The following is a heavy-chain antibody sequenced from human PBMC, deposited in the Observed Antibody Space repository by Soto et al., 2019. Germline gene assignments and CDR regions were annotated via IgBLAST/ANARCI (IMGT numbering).Heavy chain of an antibody. CDR3: ARDFDCADGVCYTGYYYFGLDV. Sequence: GGSLRLSCVVSGFTFSSYSMNWVRQTPGKGLEWLSYISSTSRTIYHADSVKGRFTISRDNAKNSLYLQMNSLRDEDTAVYYCARDFDCADGVCYTGYYYFGLDVWGQGTTVTVS. V-gene: IGHV3-48*02. D-gene: IGHD2-8*01. CDR2: ISSTSRTI. CDR1: GFTFSSYS. J-gene: IGHJ6*02.